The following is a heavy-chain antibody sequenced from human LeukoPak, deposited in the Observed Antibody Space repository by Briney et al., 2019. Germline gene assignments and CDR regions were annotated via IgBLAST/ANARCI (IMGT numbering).Heavy chain of an antibody. CDR1: GFTFSSYA. CDR2: ISSSGSTI. J-gene: IGHJ4*02. Sequence: GGSLRLSCAASGFTFSSYAMSWVRQAPGKGLEWVSYISSSGSTIYYADSVKGRFIISRDNAKNSMYLQMNSLRVEDTAVYYCAREDSSSSSDYWGQGTLVTVSS. D-gene: IGHD6-13*01. CDR3: AREDSSSSSDY. V-gene: IGHV3-48*04.